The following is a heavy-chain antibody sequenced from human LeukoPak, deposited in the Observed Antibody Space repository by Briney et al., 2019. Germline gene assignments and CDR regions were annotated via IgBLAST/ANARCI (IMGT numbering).Heavy chain of an antibody. CDR3: ARGGYYDSSGYYPYYFDY. CDR2: INPSGSST. J-gene: IGHJ4*02. V-gene: IGHV1-46*01. CDR1: GYTFTSHY. D-gene: IGHD3-22*01. Sequence: ASVKVSCKASGYTFTSHYMHWVRQAPGQGLEWLGLINPSGSSTLYAQTFQGRVAMTTDTSTNTVYMEMSSLKSEDTAVYYCARGGYYDSSGYYPYYFDYWGQGTLVTVSS.